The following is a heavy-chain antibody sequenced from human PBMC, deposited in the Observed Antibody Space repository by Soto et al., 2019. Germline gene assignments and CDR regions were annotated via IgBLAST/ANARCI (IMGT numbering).Heavy chain of an antibody. D-gene: IGHD2-2*01. CDR1: GYTFTSYA. J-gene: IGHJ6*03. CDR2: INAGNGNT. Sequence: ASVKVSCKASGYTFTSYAMHWVRQAPGQRLEWMGWINAGNGNTKYSQKFQGRVTITRDTSASTAYMELSSLRSEDTAVYYCARDGVVPAASPYYYYYYYMDVWGKGTTVTVSS. V-gene: IGHV1-3*01. CDR3: ARDGVVPAASPYYYYYYYMDV.